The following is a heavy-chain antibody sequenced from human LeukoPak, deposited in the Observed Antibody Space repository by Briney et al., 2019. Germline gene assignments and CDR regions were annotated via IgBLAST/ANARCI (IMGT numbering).Heavy chain of an antibody. CDR2: IWYDGSNQ. D-gene: IGHD2-15*01. CDR3: ARDATYCSGGGCSNFDY. Sequence: PGGSLRLSCVASGFTFSSYAMSWVRQAPGKGLEWVAAIWYDGSNQYYADSVKGRFTISRDNSKNTLYLQMNSLRAEDTAVYYFARDATYCSGGGCSNFDYWAKETLVTVSS. J-gene: IGHJ4*02. CDR1: GFTFSSYA. V-gene: IGHV3-33*08.